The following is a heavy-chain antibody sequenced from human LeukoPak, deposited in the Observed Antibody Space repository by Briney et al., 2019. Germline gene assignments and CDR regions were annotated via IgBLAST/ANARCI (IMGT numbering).Heavy chain of an antibody. V-gene: IGHV1-46*01. CDR2: INPTSGST. J-gene: IGHJ4*02. Sequence: ASVKVSCKASGYTFPSYFMHWVRQAPGQGLEWMGIINPTSGSTTYAQKFQGRVTMTRDTSTSTVYMELSSLRSDDTAVYYCARTAARRFDYWGQGTLVTVSS. CDR3: ARTAARRFDY. CDR1: GYTFPSYF. D-gene: IGHD6-6*01.